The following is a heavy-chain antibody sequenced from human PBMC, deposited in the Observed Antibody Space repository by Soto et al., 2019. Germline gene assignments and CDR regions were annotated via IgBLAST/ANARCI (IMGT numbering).Heavy chain of an antibody. V-gene: IGHV1-2*04. D-gene: IGHD5-12*01. CDR1: GYTFTGYY. CDR2: ISPGSGVT. J-gene: IGHJ4*02. CDR3: ARDRGYSTDF. Sequence: PRPSVKVSCKASGYTFTGYYIHWVRQAPGQGLEWMGWISPGSGVTHYAQKFEGSVTMTRDTSISTVYMELSRLSSDDTAVYYCARDRGYSTDFWGQGTLVTVSS.